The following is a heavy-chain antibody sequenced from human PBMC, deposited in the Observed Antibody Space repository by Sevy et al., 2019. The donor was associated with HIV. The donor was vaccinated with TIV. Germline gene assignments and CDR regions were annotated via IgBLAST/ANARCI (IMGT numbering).Heavy chain of an antibody. J-gene: IGHJ3*01. CDR1: GFTLSSYS. D-gene: IGHD3-22*01. CDR3: ARGYHYDSSGYYSGDAFDV. CDR2: ISSTSTYI. V-gene: IGHV3-21*01. Sequence: GGSLRLSCAASGFTLSSYSMNWVRQAPGEGLEWVSSISSTSTYIYYADSVKGRVTISRDNAKNSLFLQMNSLRAEDTAVYYCARGYHYDSSGYYSGDAFDVWGQGTMVTVS.